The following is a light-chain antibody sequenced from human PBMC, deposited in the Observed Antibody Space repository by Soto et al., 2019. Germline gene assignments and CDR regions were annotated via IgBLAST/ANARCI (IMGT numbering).Light chain of an antibody. V-gene: IGKV3-20*01. CDR1: PSVSSRY. J-gene: IGKJ4*01. CDR3: QQYGSSTQVT. Sequence: EVVLTQSPGTLSLSPGERATLSCRASPSVSSRYLTWYQQKPGQAPRLLIYGASSRATGIPDRFSGSGSGTDFILTITRLEPEDFAVYYCQQYGSSTQVTCGGGTKVEIK. CDR2: GAS.